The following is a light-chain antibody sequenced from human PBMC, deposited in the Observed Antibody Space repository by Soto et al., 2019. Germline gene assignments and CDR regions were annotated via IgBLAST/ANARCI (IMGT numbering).Light chain of an antibody. V-gene: IGLV1-40*01. CDR2: DNS. CDR1: SSNIGAGYD. Sequence: QAVVTQPPSVSGAPGQRVTLSCTGSSSNIGAGYDVHWYQHLPGTAPKLLIYDNSKRPSGVPDRISGSKSVTSASLAITGLQAEDEADYYCQSYDSSLSVWVFGGGTQLTVL. CDR3: QSYDSSLSVWV. J-gene: IGLJ3*02.